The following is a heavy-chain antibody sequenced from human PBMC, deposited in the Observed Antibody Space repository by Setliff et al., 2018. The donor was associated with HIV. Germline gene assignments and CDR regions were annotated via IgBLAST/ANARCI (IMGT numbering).Heavy chain of an antibody. J-gene: IGHJ3*02. V-gene: IGHV1-69*10. D-gene: IGHD3-10*01. CDR1: GGSSSTYA. CDR3: AGPRGDEAFDI. CDR2: IMPIIHFT. Sequence: ASVKVSCKASGGSSSTYAINWVRQATGQGLEWMGQIMPIIHFTNYAQKFQGRVTISADESTSTMYMELTSLRSEDTAVYYCAGPRGDEAFDIWGQGTMVTVSS.